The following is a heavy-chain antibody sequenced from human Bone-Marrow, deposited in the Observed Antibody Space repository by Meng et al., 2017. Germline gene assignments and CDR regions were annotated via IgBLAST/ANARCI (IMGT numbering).Heavy chain of an antibody. V-gene: IGHV1-2*06. CDR2: IDPKSGDT. Sequence: QVQRWTLWNSVKRSGPSLTVSSHPSVNNSPQSWLHWVRRAPGQGLEWIGRIDPKSGDTHYPQRFQGTVTMTWDTSISTAYMELSGLRSDDTAMYYCARDEYISAAGKLFGDYWGQGTLVTVSS. D-gene: IGHD6-13*01. J-gene: IGHJ4*02. CDR1: VNNSPQSW. CDR3: ARDEYISAAGKLFGDY.